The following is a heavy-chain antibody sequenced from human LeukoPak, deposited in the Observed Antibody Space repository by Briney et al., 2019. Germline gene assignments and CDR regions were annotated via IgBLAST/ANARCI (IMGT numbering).Heavy chain of an antibody. CDR3: TRDLGGYGDYGTNFDY. CDR2: ISSSSSYI. J-gene: IGHJ4*02. V-gene: IGHV3-21*01. Sequence: GGSLRLSCGASGFTFSSYSMNWVRQTPGKGLEWVSSISSSSSYIYYADSVKGRFTISRDNAKKSLFLQMNSLRAEDTAVYYCTRDLGGYGDYGTNFDYWGQGTLVTVSS. CDR1: GFTFSSYS. D-gene: IGHD4-17*01.